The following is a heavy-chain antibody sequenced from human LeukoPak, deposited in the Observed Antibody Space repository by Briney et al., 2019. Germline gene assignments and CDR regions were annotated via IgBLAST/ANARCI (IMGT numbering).Heavy chain of an antibody. J-gene: IGHJ3*02. Sequence: GGSLRLSCAASGFTFSSYWMSWVRQAPGKGLEWVASIKQDGSEKYYVDSVKGRFTISRDNAKNSLYLQMNSLRAEDTAVYYCGRDPRGYYDFWSGYTHDAFDIWGQGTMVTVSS. D-gene: IGHD3-3*01. V-gene: IGHV3-7*01. CDR1: GFTFSSYW. CDR3: GRDPRGYYDFWSGYTHDAFDI. CDR2: IKQDGSEK.